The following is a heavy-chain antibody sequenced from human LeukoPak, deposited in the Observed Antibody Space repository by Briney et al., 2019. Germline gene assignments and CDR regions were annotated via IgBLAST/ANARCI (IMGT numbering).Heavy chain of an antibody. J-gene: IGHJ4*02. D-gene: IGHD3-22*01. CDR1: GFTFSSYA. CDR3: VRASSGYLPSFDY. Sequence: GGSLRLSCAASGFTFSSYAMHWVRQAPGKGLEWVAVISYDGSNKYYADSVKGRFTISRDNSKNTLYLQMNSLRAEDTAVYYCVRASSGYLPSFDYWGQGTLVTVSS. V-gene: IGHV3-30-3*01. CDR2: ISYDGSNK.